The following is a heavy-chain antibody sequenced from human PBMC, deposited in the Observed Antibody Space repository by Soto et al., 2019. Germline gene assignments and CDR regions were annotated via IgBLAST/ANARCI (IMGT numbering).Heavy chain of an antibody. J-gene: IGHJ6*02. CDR3: ARELIGIAARLDLHGLYGMDV. V-gene: IGHV4-30-4*01. D-gene: IGHD6-6*01. Sequence: QVQLQESGPGLVKPSQTLSLTCTVSGGSISSGDYYWSWIRQPPGKGLEWIGYIYYSGSTYYNPSLKSRVTISVDTYKNQFSLKLSSVTAADTAVYYCARELIGIAARLDLHGLYGMDVWGQGTTVTVSS. CDR1: GGSISSGDYY. CDR2: IYYSGST.